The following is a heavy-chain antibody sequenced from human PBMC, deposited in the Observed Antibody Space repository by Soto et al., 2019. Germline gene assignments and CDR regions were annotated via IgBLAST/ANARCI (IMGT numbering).Heavy chain of an antibody. CDR2: IYYSGST. CDR1: GGSISSGGYY. V-gene: IGHV4-31*03. Sequence: SETLSLTCTVSGGSISSGGYYWSWIRQHPGKGLEWIGYIYYSGSTYYNPSLKSRVTTSVDTSKNQFSLNLSSVTAADTAVYYCARDSGGYGNLDYWGQRTLVTVSS. D-gene: IGHD2-15*01. J-gene: IGHJ4*02. CDR3: ARDSGGYGNLDY.